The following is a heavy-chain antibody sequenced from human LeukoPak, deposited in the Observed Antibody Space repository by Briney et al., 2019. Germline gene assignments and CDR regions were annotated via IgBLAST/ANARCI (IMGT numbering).Heavy chain of an antibody. CDR1: GFSFNGYW. V-gene: IGHV3-7*01. CDR3: ARGPGDFDASDI. CDR2: VKENGNEQ. D-gene: IGHD1-26*01. J-gene: IGHJ3*02. Sequence: GGSLRLSCAASGFSFNGYWMSWVRQAPGKGPEWVAHVKENGNEQYYAGSVEGRFTISRDNAKRSLFLQMNNLRVEDTAVYYCARGPGDFDASDIWGQGTMVTVSS.